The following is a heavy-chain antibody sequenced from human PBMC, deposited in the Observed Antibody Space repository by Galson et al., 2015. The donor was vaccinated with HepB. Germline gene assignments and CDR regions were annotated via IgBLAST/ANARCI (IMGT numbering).Heavy chain of an antibody. V-gene: IGHV3-23*01. D-gene: IGHD5-18*01. J-gene: IGHJ5*01. CDR3: AKGYGLFDS. CDR1: GFAFDTHA. CDR2: ISGNGDST. Sequence: SLRLSCAASGFAFDTHAMSWVRQAPGRGLEWISGISGNGDSTFYADSVKGWFTVSRDNSNNMLYLQMNSLRAEDAGLYFCAKGYGLFDSWGQGILATVSS.